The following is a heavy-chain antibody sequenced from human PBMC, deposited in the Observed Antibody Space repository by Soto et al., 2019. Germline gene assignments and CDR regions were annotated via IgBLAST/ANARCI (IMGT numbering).Heavy chain of an antibody. V-gene: IGHV3-7*01. CDR1: GFTFSSYW. CDR3: ARYDSGDYSLGY. J-gene: IGHJ4*02. D-gene: IGHD4-17*01. Sequence: ELQLVESGGGLVQPGGSLRLSCAASGFTFSSYWMSWVRQAPGKELEWVANIKQDGSEKYYVDSVKGRVTISRDNAKNSLYLQMNRLRAEDTAVYYCARYDSGDYSLGYWGQGTLVTVSS. CDR2: IKQDGSEK.